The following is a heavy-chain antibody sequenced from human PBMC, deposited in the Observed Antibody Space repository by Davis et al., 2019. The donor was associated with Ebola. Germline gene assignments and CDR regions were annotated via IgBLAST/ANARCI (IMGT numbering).Heavy chain of an antibody. D-gene: IGHD3-10*01. Sequence: PGGSLRLSCAASGFTFSDYYMSWIRQAPGKGLEWVSYISSSSSYIYYADSVKGRFTISRDNSKNTLYLQMNSLRAEDAAVYYCAKGTVQGSFDYWGQGTLVTVSS. J-gene: IGHJ4*02. V-gene: IGHV3-11*05. CDR1: GFTFSDYY. CDR3: AKGTVQGSFDY. CDR2: ISSSSSYI.